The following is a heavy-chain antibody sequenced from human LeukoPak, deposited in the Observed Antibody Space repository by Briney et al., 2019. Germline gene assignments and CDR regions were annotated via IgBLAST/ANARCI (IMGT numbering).Heavy chain of an antibody. V-gene: IGHV3-7*03. CDR2: IKQDGREK. J-gene: IGHJ4*02. CDR3: ATIAVEVCYDY. Sequence: GGSLRLSCAASGFTFSSYWMSWVRQGPGKGLEWVANIKQDGREKYYVDSVKGRFTISRDNAKNSLYLQMNSLRAEDTAVYYCATIAVEVCYDYWGQGTLVTVSS. CDR1: GFTFSSYW. D-gene: IGHD6-19*01.